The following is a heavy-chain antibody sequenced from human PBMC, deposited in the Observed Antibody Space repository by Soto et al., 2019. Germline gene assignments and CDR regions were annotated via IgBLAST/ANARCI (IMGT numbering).Heavy chain of an antibody. CDR1: GFTFSSYN. J-gene: IGHJ4*02. Sequence: PGGSLRLSCAVSGFTFSSYNMNWVRQAPGKGLEWVSSISSYSRYIYYADSVKGRFTISRDNAKNSLYLQMNSLRAEDTAVYYCAKDVAAITMVRGVIITPYYFDYWGQGTLVTVSS. CDR3: AKDVAAITMVRGVIITPYYFDY. CDR2: ISSYSRYI. D-gene: IGHD3-10*01. V-gene: IGHV3-21*04.